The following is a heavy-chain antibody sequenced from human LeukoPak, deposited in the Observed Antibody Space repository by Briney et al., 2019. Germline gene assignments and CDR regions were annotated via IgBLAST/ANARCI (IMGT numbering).Heavy chain of an antibody. J-gene: IGHJ4*02. CDR2: INPSGGST. D-gene: IGHD2-21*02. CDR1: GYTFTSYY. CDR3: APNGGDYQMGFDY. V-gene: IGHV1-46*01. Sequence: RASVKVSCKASGYTFTSYYMHWVRQASGQGLEWMGIINPSGGSTSYAQKFQGRVTMTRDMSTSTVYMELSSLRSEDTAVYYCAPNGGDYQMGFDYLGQGTLGTVSS.